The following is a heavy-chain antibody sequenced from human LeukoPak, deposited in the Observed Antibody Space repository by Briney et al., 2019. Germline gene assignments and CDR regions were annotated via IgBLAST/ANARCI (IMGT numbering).Heavy chain of an antibody. Sequence: SETLSLTCTVSGGSISSYYWSWIRQPPGKGLEWIGYIYYSGSTYYNPSLKSRVTISVDTSKNQFSLKLSSVTAADTAVYYCASAGYYYDSSGYHDAFDIWGQGTMVTVSS. V-gene: IGHV4-59*06. CDR2: IYYSGST. J-gene: IGHJ3*02. D-gene: IGHD3-22*01. CDR1: GGSISSYY. CDR3: ASAGYYYDSSGYHDAFDI.